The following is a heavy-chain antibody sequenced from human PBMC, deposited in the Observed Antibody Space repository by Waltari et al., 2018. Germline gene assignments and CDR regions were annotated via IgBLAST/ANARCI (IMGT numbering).Heavy chain of an antibody. Sequence: QLQLQESGPGLVKPSETLSLTCTVSGGSISTNYNWGWIRQPPGKGLEWMGNMDYRGRTFYNPSLKSRVTISLDTSKNQFSLRLSSVGAADTAVYFCGRIAFGDDGGYFQHWGQGTLVTVSS. V-gene: IGHV4-39*01. CDR2: MDYRGRT. J-gene: IGHJ1*01. CDR3: GRIAFGDDGGYFQH. CDR1: GGSISTNYN. D-gene: IGHD4-17*01.